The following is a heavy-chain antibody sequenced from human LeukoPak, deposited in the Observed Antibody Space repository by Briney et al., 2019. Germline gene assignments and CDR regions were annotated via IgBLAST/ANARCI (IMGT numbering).Heavy chain of an antibody. CDR2: ISGSGGST. CDR3: AKVGYSYVPPGYFDY. CDR1: GFTFSSYA. D-gene: IGHD5-18*01. J-gene: IGHJ4*02. Sequence: GRSPRLSCAASGFTFSSYAMSWVRQAPGKGLEWVSAISGSGGSTYYADSVKGRFTISRDNSKNTLYLQMNSLRAEDTAVYYCAKVGYSYVPPGYFDYWGQGTLVTVSS. V-gene: IGHV3-23*01.